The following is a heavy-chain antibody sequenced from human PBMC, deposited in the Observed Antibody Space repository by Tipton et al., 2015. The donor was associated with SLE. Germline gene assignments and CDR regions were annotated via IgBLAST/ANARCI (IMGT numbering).Heavy chain of an antibody. CDR2: IKQDGSEK. CDR3: ASAYSGYDYGFDY. V-gene: IGHV3-7*03. J-gene: IGHJ4*02. D-gene: IGHD5-12*01. CDR1: GFTFSSYW. Sequence: SLRLSCAASGFTFSSYWMSWVRQAPGKGLEWVANIKQDGSEKYYVDSVKGRFTISRDNAKNSLYLQMNSLRAEDTAVYYCASAYSGYDYGFDYWGQGTLVTVSS.